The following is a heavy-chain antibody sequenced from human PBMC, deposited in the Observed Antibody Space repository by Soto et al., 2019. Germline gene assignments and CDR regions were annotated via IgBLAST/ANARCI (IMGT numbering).Heavy chain of an antibody. Sequence: SETLSLTCTVSGGSISSGGYYWSWIRQHPGKGLEWIGYIYYSGSTYYNPSLKSRVTISVDTSKNQFSLKLSSVTAADTAVYYCARDRRYCSGGSCYEGWFDPWSQGTLVTVSS. D-gene: IGHD2-15*01. CDR2: IYYSGST. V-gene: IGHV4-31*03. CDR3: ARDRRYCSGGSCYEGWFDP. CDR1: GGSISSGGYY. J-gene: IGHJ5*02.